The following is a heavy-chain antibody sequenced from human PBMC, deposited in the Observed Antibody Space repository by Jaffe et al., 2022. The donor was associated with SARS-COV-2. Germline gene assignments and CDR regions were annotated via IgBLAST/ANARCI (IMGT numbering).Heavy chain of an antibody. D-gene: IGHD3-16*01. V-gene: IGHV4-61*02. CDR2: IYTSGST. CDR1: GGSISSGSYC. CDR3: AREGEQPSWGPWFDP. Sequence: QVQLQESGPGLVKPSQTLSLTCTVSGGSISSGSYCWSWIRQPAGKGLEWIGRIYTSGSTNYNPSLKSRVTISVDTSKNQFSLKLSSVTAADTAVYYCAREGEQPSWGPWFDPWGQGTLVTVSS. J-gene: IGHJ5*02.